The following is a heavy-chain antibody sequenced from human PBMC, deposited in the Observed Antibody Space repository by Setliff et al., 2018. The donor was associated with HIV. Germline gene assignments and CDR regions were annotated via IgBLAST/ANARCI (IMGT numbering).Heavy chain of an antibody. CDR2: IYYSGNT. D-gene: IGHD5-12*01. V-gene: IGHV4-39*01. CDR3: ARLGRPYSGQGWFDP. J-gene: IGHJ5*02. CDR1: GDSIFTSTYY. Sequence: SQTLSLTCSVSGDSIFTSTYYWGWIRQPPGKRLEWIGSIYYSGNTYYNPSLKSRVTISVDTSKNQFFLNLSSVTATDSAVYYCARLGRPYSGQGWFDPWGQGTLVTVSS.